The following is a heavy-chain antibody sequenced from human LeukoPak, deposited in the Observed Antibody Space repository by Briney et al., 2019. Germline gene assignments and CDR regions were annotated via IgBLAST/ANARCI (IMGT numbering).Heavy chain of an antibody. J-gene: IGHJ5*01. D-gene: IGHD3-10*01. V-gene: IGHV3-7*01. CDR3: AKEGAYPIITYDS. CDR1: GFTFSRYW. CDR2: IKRDGNEK. Sequence: GGSLRLSCAASGFTFSRYWMNWVRQAPGKGLEWVANIKRDGNEKNYVDSVKGRFSISRDNAKNSLYLQMDNLRAEDTAVYYCAKEGAYPIITYDSWGQGALVTVSS.